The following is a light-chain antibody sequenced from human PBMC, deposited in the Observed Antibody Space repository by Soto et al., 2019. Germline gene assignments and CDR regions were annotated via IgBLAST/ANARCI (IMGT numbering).Light chain of an antibody. CDR1: SSDIGGYNY. Sequence: QSALTQPASVSGSPGQSITISCTGTSSDIGGYNYVSSYQQLPGKVPKLIIYDVSNRPSGVSDRFSGSKSGNAASLTISGLQAEDEADYYCSSYTSTSTLYVFGTGTKVTVL. CDR3: SSYTSTSTLYV. CDR2: DVS. J-gene: IGLJ1*01. V-gene: IGLV2-14*03.